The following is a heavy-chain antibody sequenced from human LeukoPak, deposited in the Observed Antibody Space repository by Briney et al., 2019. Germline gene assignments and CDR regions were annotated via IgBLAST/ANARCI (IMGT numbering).Heavy chain of an antibody. V-gene: IGHV3-33*01. J-gene: IGHJ4*02. D-gene: IGHD2-2*01. CDR2: IWYDGSNK. Sequence: GGSLRLSCAASGFTFSSYGMHWVRQAPGKGLEWVAVIWYDGSNKYYADSVKGRFTISRDNSKNTLYLQMNSLRAEDTAVYYCARGTRTSPFDYWAREPWSPSPQ. CDR1: GFTFSSYG. CDR3: ARGTRTSPFDY.